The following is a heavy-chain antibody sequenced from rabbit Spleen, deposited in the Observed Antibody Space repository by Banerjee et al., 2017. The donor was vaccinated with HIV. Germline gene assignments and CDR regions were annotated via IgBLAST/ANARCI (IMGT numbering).Heavy chain of an antibody. J-gene: IGHJ6*01. D-gene: IGHD8-1*01. V-gene: IGHV1S40*01. CDR3: ARDTGSSFSSYGMDL. CDR2: IGTSSGST. CDR1: GFSFSSYY. Sequence: QSLEESGGDLVKPGASLTLTCTASGFSFSSYYMCWVRQAPGKGLEWIACIGTSSGSTYYASWAKGRFTISKTSSTTVTLQMTSLTVADTATYFCARDTGSSFSSYGMDLWGQGTLVTVS.